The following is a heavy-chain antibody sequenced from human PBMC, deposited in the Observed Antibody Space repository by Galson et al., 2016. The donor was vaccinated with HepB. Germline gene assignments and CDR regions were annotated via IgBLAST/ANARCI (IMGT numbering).Heavy chain of an antibody. CDR3: ARLSVINIFDY. CDR2: IYSTGST. V-gene: IGHV4-31*03. CDR1: GGSFTSGGYY. J-gene: IGHJ4*02. Sequence: TLSLTCTVSGGSFTSGGYYWSWVRQHPGKGLEWIGHIYSTGSTYYNPSLKSRVTISIDTSKNQFSLRLNSLAAVDTAVYYCARLSVINIFDYWGQGTLVTVSS.